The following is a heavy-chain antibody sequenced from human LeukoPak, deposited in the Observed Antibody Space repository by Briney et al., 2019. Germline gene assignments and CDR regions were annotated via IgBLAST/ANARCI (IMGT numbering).Heavy chain of an antibody. CDR3: ARHLLGPYYYDSSGYYYKTPFDY. D-gene: IGHD3-22*01. CDR2: FSGSGGST. V-gene: IGHV3-23*01. CDR1: GFTFSSYA. Sequence: GGSLRLSCAASGFTFSSYAMSWVRQAPGKGLECISGFSGSGGSTYYADSVKGRFTISRDNSKNTLYLQMNSLRAEDTAVYYCARHLLGPYYYDSSGYYYKTPFDYWGQGTLVTVSS. J-gene: IGHJ4*02.